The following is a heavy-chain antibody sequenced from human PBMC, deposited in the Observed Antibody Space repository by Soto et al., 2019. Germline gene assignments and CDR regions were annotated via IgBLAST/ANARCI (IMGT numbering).Heavy chain of an antibody. CDR1: GGFI. J-gene: IGHJ4*02. Sequence: ETLSLTCTVSGGFIWGWIRQAPDQGLGWIGYIYNSGSYNYNPSLESRPPIPTDTSKHQFSLRLASLTAPDPAVYYCARPLPNTHLFDSWSQGTLVTVSS. V-gene: IGHV4-59*01. D-gene: IGHD2-8*01. CDR3: ARPLPNTHLFDS. CDR2: IYNSGSY.